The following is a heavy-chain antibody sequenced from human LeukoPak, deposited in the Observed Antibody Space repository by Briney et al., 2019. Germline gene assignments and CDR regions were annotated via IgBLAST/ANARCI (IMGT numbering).Heavy chain of an antibody. Sequence: GGSLRRSCAASGFTFSDYYMSWIRQAPGKGLEWVSNISSSSSYTNYADSVKGRFTISRDNAKNSLYLQMNSLRAEDTAVYYCARANYYDSSGLYYFDYWAREPWSPSPQ. CDR2: ISSSSSYT. CDR3: ARANYYDSSGLYYFDY. V-gene: IGHV3-11*03. J-gene: IGHJ4*02. D-gene: IGHD3-22*01. CDR1: GFTFSDYY.